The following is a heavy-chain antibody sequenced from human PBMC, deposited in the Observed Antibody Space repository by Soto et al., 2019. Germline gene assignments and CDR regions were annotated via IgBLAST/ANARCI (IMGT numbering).Heavy chain of an antibody. D-gene: IGHD2-2*01. CDR1: GGSFSGYY. J-gene: IGHJ6*02. CDR2: INHSGST. V-gene: IGHV4-34*01. Sequence: QVQLQQWGAGLLKPSETLSLTCAVYGGSFSGYYWSWIREPPGKGLEWIGEINHSGSTNYNPSLKSRVTISVDTSKNPFSLKLSAVTAADTAVYYCARGLTYQLEGYYYGMDVWGQGTTVTVSS. CDR3: ARGLTYQLEGYYYGMDV.